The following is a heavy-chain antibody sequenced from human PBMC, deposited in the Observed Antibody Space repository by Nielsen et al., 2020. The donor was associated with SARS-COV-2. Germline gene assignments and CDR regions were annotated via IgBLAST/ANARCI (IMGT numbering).Heavy chain of an antibody. Sequence: WIRQPPGKGLEWIGYIYYSGSTNYNPSLKSRVTISVDTSKNQSSLKLSSVTAADTAVYYCARTDQLLLNFDYWGQGTLVTVSS. CDR2: IYYSGST. V-gene: IGHV4-59*01. CDR3: ARTDQLLLNFDY. D-gene: IGHD2-2*01. J-gene: IGHJ4*02.